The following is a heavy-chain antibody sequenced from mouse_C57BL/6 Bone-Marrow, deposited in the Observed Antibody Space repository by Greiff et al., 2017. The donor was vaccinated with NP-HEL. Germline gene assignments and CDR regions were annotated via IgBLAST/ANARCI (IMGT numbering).Heavy chain of an antibody. Sequence: EVQLQQSGAELVRPGASVKLSCTASGFNITDDYMHWVKQRPEHGLEWIGGIDPENGDTEYASKFQGKATITADTASSTAYLQLSSLTSDETADYYCSPNYRDYWGQGTTLTVSS. CDR2: IDPENGDT. J-gene: IGHJ2*01. CDR1: GFNITDDY. CDR3: SPNYRDY. V-gene: IGHV14-4*01. D-gene: IGHD2-12*01.